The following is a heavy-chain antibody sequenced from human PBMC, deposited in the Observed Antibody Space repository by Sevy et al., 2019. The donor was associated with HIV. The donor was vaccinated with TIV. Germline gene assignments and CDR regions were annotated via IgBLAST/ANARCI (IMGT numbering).Heavy chain of an antibody. V-gene: IGHV3-21*01. D-gene: IGHD2-2*01. CDR3: ARMGYCSSTSCYQLSYGMDV. Sequence: GGSLRLSCAASGFTFSSYSMNWVRQAPGKGLEWVSSISSSSSYIYYADSVKGRFTISRDNAKNSLYLQMNSLRAEDMAVYYCARMGYCSSTSCYQLSYGMDVWGQGTTVTVSS. J-gene: IGHJ6*02. CDR1: GFTFSSYS. CDR2: ISSSSSYI.